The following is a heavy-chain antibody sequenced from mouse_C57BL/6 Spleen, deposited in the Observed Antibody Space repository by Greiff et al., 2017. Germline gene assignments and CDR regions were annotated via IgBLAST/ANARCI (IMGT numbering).Heavy chain of an antibody. V-gene: IGHV1-9*01. CDR1: GYTFTGYW. J-gene: IGHJ3*01. CDR3: AKTAQATFAY. D-gene: IGHD3-2*02. Sequence: QVQLQQSGAELMKPGASVKLSCKATGYTFTGYWIEWVKQRPGHGLEWIGEILPGSGSTNYNGKFKGKATFTADTSSNTAYMQLSSLTTEDSAIYYCAKTAQATFAYWGQGTLVTVSA. CDR2: ILPGSGST.